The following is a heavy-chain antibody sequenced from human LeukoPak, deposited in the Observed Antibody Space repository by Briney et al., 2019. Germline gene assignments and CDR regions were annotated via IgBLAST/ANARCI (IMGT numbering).Heavy chain of an antibody. D-gene: IGHD2-15*01. J-gene: IGHJ6*02. CDR3: AXHNXXXCTGGSCYYHGMDV. Sequence: GSLRLSCAASGFTFSSYSMSWVRQAPGKGRGWVSAISGRGGATEYADSVKGRFTISRDNSKNTLYLQMNSLRAEDTAAYYCAXHNXXXCTGGSCYYHGMDVWGQGTTITVSS. V-gene: IGHV3-23*01. CDR2: ISGRGGAT. CDR1: GFTFSSYS.